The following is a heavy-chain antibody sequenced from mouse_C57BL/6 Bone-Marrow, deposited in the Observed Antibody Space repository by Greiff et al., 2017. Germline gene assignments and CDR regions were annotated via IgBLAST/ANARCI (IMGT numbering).Heavy chain of an antibody. Sequence: VQLQQPGAELVKPGASVKLSCKASGYTFTSYWMHWVKQRPGQGLEWIGMIHPNSGSTNYNEKFKSKATLTVDKSSSTAYMQLSSLTSEDSAVYYCARRYYDYDGPYWYFDVWGTGTTVTVSS. CDR3: ARRYYDYDGPYWYFDV. CDR2: IHPNSGST. CDR1: GYTFTSYW. D-gene: IGHD2-4*01. J-gene: IGHJ1*03. V-gene: IGHV1-64*01.